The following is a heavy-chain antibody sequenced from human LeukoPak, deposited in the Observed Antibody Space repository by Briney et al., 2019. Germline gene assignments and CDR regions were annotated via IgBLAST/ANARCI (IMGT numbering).Heavy chain of an antibody. D-gene: IGHD3-22*01. CDR1: DGSISSYY. Sequence: SETLSLTCSVSDGSISSYYWSWIRQPAGKGLEWIGRIYTSGSTNYNPSLKSRVTMSVDTSKNQFSLKLSSVTAADTAVYYCARGPADYYDSSGPFDYWGQGTLVTVSS. V-gene: IGHV4-4*07. J-gene: IGHJ4*02. CDR3: ARGPADYYDSSGPFDY. CDR2: IYTSGST.